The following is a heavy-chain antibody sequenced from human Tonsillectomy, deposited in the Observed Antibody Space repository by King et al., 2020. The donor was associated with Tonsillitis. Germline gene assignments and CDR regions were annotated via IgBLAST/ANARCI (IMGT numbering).Heavy chain of an antibody. V-gene: IGHV5-51*03. D-gene: IGHD3-16*01. Sequence: VQLVQSGAEVKKPGDSLKISCRGTGYSFSTYWIGWGRQMPGKGLEWMGITHPGDSDTRYSPSFQGQVTISADKSIDTAYMQWGSLKASDTAIYYCARLEGGSPYYYYYMDVWGKGTTVTVSS. J-gene: IGHJ6*03. CDR2: THPGDSDT. CDR1: GYSFSTYW. CDR3: ARLEGGSPYYYYYMDV.